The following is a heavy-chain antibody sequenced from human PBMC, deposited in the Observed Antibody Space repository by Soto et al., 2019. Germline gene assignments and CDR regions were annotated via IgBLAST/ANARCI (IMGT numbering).Heavy chain of an antibody. CDR1: GYTFTSYG. Sequence: ASVKVSCKASGYTFTSYGISWVRQAPGQGLEWMGWISAYNGNTNYAQKLQGRVTMTTDTSTSTAYMELRSLRSDDTAVYYCAREEVGFLEWPHYYYYGMDVWGQGTTVTVSS. V-gene: IGHV1-18*01. J-gene: IGHJ6*02. D-gene: IGHD3-3*01. CDR2: ISAYNGNT. CDR3: AREEVGFLEWPHYYYYGMDV.